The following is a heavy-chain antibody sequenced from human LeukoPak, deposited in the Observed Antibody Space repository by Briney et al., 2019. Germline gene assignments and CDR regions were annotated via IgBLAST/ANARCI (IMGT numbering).Heavy chain of an antibody. CDR3: AKGPAAAASPQN. D-gene: IGHD6-13*01. V-gene: IGHV3-30*18. CDR1: GFTFSRYG. J-gene: IGHJ4*02. Sequence: GGSLRLSCAASGFTFSRYGMHWVRQAPGKGLEWVAVISYDGSNKYYADSVKGRFTISRDNSKNTLYLQMNSLRAEDTAVYYCAKGPAAAASPQNWGQGTLVTVSS. CDR2: ISYDGSNK.